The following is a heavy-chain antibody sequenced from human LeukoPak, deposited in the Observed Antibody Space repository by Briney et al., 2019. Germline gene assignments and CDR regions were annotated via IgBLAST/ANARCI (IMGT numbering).Heavy chain of an antibody. D-gene: IGHD3-10*01. CDR1: GYTFTSYG. CDR3: ARDHYYGSGSPSYGMDV. Sequence: ASVKVSCKASGYTFTSYGISWVRQAPGQGLEWMGWISAYNGNTNYAQKLQGRVTMTTDTSTSTAYMELRSLRSDDTAVYYCARDHYYGSGSPSYGMDVWGQGTTVTVSS. V-gene: IGHV1-18*01. J-gene: IGHJ6*02. CDR2: ISAYNGNT.